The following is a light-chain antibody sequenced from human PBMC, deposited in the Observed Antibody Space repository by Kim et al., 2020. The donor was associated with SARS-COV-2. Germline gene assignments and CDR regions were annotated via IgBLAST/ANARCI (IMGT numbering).Light chain of an antibody. V-gene: IGKV1-5*01. J-gene: IGKJ1*01. CDR3: QEYKSNSWT. Sequence: GDRVTITCRASQSISIWLAWYQQKPGQAPNLLIYDASNLESGVPSRFSGSGSGTEFTLTISSLQPDDFATYYCQEYKSNSWTFGQGTKVDIK. CDR1: QSISIW. CDR2: DAS.